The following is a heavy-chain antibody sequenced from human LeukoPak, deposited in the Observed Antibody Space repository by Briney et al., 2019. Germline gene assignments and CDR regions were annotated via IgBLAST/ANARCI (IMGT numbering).Heavy chain of an antibody. Sequence: SETLSLTCTVSGGSISSSSYYWGWIRQPPGKGLEWIGSIYYSGSTYYNPSLKSRVTISIDTSNNQFSLKLSSVTAADTAVYYCARMYYDILTFDYWGQGTLVTVSS. CDR1: GGSISSSSYY. J-gene: IGHJ4*02. D-gene: IGHD3-9*01. CDR3: ARMYYDILTFDY. CDR2: IYYSGST. V-gene: IGHV4-39*07.